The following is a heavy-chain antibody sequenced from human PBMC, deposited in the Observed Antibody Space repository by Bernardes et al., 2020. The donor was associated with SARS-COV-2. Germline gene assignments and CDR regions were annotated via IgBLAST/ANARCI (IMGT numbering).Heavy chain of an antibody. CDR1: GFSLTSTGVG. D-gene: IGHD5-12*01. CDR2: VYWDDDK. Sequence: SGPTLVKPTQTLTLTCNFSGFSLTSTGVGVGWIRQPPGKALEWLALVYWDDDKRYSPSLKSRLTITTDTSRNRVVLTMTNVDPVDTATYYCARVAYGYDLNVFDYWGQGTPVTVSS. V-gene: IGHV2-5*02. J-gene: IGHJ4*02. CDR3: ARVAYGYDLNVFDY.